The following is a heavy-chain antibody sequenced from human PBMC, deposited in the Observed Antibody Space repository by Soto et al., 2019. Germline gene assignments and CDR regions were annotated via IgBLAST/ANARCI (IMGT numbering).Heavy chain of an antibody. CDR1: GFVFINFW. Sequence: GSLRLSCEASGFVFINFWMHWVRHVPGKGLVWVARIDTSGHSTNYAESVKGRFTISRDNAKNTVSLQMNSLRVEDTGVYYCAKDSWYFDLWSQGSQVTASS. D-gene: IGHD6-13*01. J-gene: IGHJ4*02. CDR3: AKDSWYFDL. V-gene: IGHV3-74*01. CDR2: IDTSGHST.